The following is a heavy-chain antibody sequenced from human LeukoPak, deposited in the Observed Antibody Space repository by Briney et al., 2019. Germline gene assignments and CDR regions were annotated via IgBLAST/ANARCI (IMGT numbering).Heavy chain of an antibody. Sequence: GGSLRLSCAASGFTFSSSAMSWVRRVPGKGLEWVSGISASGGSTYYADSVRGRFTISRDNSKNTLYVQMNSLRAEDTAVYYCANEIRPNDYWGQGTLVTVSS. CDR1: GFTFSSSA. CDR3: ANEIRPNDY. V-gene: IGHV3-23*01. CDR2: ISASGGST. J-gene: IGHJ4*02. D-gene: IGHD4-17*01.